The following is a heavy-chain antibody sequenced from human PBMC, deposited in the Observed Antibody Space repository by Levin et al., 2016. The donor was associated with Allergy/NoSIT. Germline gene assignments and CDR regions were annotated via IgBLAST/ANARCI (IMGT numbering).Heavy chain of an antibody. CDR1: GFTFSNYG. CDR2: IYYDGSNK. J-gene: IGHJ4*02. D-gene: IGHD2-2*01. V-gene: IGHV3-33*01. CDR3: ARGMGYELLGPSDY. Sequence: GESLKISCAASGFTFSNYGLHWVRQAPGKGLEWVALIYYDGSNKYYADSVKGRFTISRDNSKNTLFLQMNSLRAEDTAVYYCARGMGYELLGPSDYWGQGTLVTVSS.